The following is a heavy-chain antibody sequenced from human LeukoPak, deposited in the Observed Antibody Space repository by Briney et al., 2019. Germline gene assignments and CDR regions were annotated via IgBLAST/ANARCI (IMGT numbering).Heavy chain of an antibody. Sequence: PGGSLRLSCAASGFTVSNYYMSWVRQAPGKGLEWVSDISYDGSNKYYADSVKGRFTISRGNSKNTLYLQMNSLRAEDTAVYYCAKDYYGSGATPEAWGQGTLVTVSS. CDR2: ISYDGSNK. J-gene: IGHJ5*02. CDR3: AKDYYGSGATPEA. V-gene: IGHV3-30*18. CDR1: GFTVSNYY. D-gene: IGHD3-10*01.